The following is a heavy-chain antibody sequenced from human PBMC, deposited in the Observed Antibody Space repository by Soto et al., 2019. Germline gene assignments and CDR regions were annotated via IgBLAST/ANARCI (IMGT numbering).Heavy chain of an antibody. CDR2: ISSSSSYI. V-gene: IGHV3-21*01. Sequence: WGSLRLSCAASGFTFSSYSMNWVRQAPGKGLEWVSSISSSSSYIYYADSVKGRFTISRDNAKNSLYLQMNSLRAEDTAVYYCARDRDYGDYYYYGMDVWGQGTTVTVSS. CDR3: ARDRDYGDYYYYGMDV. CDR1: GFTFSSYS. J-gene: IGHJ6*02. D-gene: IGHD4-17*01.